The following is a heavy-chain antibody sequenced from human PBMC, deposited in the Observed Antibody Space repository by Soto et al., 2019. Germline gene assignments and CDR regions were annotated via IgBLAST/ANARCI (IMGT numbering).Heavy chain of an antibody. J-gene: IGHJ4*02. CDR2: ISRSSSTK. CDR3: AKDRGVEVTTRFFDY. CDR1: GFTLSRYS. Sequence: GGSLRLSCVASGFTLSRYSMNWVRQAPGKGLEWVSYISRSSSTKYYADSVKGRFTISRDNSKNTLYLQMNSLRAEDTAVYYCAKDRGVEVTTRFFDYWGQGTLVTVSS. V-gene: IGHV3-48*01. D-gene: IGHD4-17*01.